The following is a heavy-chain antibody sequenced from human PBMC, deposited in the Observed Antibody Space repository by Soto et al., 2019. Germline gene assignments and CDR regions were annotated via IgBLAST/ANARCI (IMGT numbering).Heavy chain of an antibody. CDR2: IYYSGST. CDR1: GGSISSSSSY. Sequence: LSLTCTVSGGSISSSSSYWGWIRQPPGKGLEWIGSIYYSGSTNYNPSLKSRVTISVDTPKSQFSLKLSSVTAADTAVYYCARHRENTLFDSWGQGTLVTVSS. V-gene: IGHV4-39*01. D-gene: IGHD1-26*01. J-gene: IGHJ4*02. CDR3: ARHRENTLFDS.